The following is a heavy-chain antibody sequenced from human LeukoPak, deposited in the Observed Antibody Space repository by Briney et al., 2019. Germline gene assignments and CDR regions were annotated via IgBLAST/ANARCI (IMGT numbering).Heavy chain of an antibody. V-gene: IGHV3-9*01. Sequence: GGSLRLSCAASGFTFDDYAMHWVRQAPGKGLEWVSGISWNSGSIGYADSVKGRFTISRDNAKNSLYLQMNSLRAEDTALYYCAKDFIYYDSSGYYDYWGQGTLVTVPS. CDR2: ISWNSGSI. J-gene: IGHJ4*02. CDR3: AKDFIYYDSSGYYDY. CDR1: GFTFDDYA. D-gene: IGHD3-22*01.